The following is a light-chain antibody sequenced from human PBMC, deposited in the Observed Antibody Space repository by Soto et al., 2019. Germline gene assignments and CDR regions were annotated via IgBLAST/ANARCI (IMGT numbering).Light chain of an antibody. Sequence: EIVMTQSPVTLYVSPGERATLSCRASQSVSGNLAWYQQKPGQAPRLLIYGASPRATGIPARFSGSGSGTEFTLTISSLQSEDFAVYYCQQYNKWPLPFGGGTKVEIK. J-gene: IGKJ4*01. V-gene: IGKV3-15*01. CDR1: QSVSGN. CDR2: GAS. CDR3: QQYNKWPLP.